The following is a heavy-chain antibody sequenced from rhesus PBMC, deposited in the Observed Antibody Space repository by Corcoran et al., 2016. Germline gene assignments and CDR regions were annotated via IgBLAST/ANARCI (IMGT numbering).Heavy chain of an antibody. CDR3: ARVDIAGTTFGDY. Sequence: QVTLKESGPALVKPTQTLTLTCTFSGFSISTTGTGVGWIRQPPGKALEWLASIYLNDSKYYSTSLKSRLTISKDTSKNQVVLTMTNMDPVDTATYYCARVDIAGTTFGDYWGQGVLVTVSS. V-gene: IGHV2-95*01. J-gene: IGHJ4*01. CDR1: GFSISTTGTG. CDR2: IYLNDSK. D-gene: IGHD1-20*01.